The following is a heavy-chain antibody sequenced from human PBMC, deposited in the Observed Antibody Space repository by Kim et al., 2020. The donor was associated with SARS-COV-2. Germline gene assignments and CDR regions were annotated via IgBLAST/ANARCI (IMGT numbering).Heavy chain of an antibody. Sequence: GGSLRLSCAASGFTFDDYAMHWVRQAPGKGLEWVSGISWNSGSIGYADSVKGRFTISRDNAKNSLYLQMNSLRAEDTALYYCAKAPSFDCLLQCSFDYWGQGTLVTVSS. CDR2: ISWNSGSI. D-gene: IGHD3-9*01. CDR1: GFTFDDYA. V-gene: IGHV3-9*01. J-gene: IGHJ4*02. CDR3: AKAPSFDCLLQCSFDY.